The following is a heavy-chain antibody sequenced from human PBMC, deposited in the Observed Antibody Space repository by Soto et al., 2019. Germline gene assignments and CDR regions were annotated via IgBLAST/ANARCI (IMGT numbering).Heavy chain of an antibody. CDR2: IYWDDDK. CDR1: GFSLATSGVG. D-gene: IGHD3-3*01. CDR3: AHTVIFGVVKKYGMDV. Sequence: SGPTLVHPPQTLTLTCTFSGFSLATSGVGVGWVRQPPGKALEWLGLIYWDDDKYYNPSLGSRLTITKDTSKNQVVLTMTNMDLVDTATYYCAHTVIFGVVKKYGMDVWGQGTSVTVSS. V-gene: IGHV2-5*02. J-gene: IGHJ6*02.